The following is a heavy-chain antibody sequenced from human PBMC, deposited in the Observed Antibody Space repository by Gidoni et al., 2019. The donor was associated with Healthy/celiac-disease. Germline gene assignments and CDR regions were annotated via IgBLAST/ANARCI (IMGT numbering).Heavy chain of an antibody. J-gene: IGHJ4*02. V-gene: IGHV3-23*04. Sequence: EVQLVESGGGLVQPGGSLRLSCAASGFTFISYAMSWVRQASGKGRDWFSAISGSVGSTYYADSVKGRFTISRDNSKNTLYLQMNSLRAEDTAVYYCATPGAKDLDYWGQGTLVTVSS. D-gene: IGHD1-1*01. CDR2: ISGSVGST. CDR1: GFTFISYA. CDR3: ATPGAKDLDY.